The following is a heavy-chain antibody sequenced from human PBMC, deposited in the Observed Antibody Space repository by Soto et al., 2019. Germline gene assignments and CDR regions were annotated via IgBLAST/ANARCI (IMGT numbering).Heavy chain of an antibody. CDR2: IIPIFGTA. D-gene: IGHD2-15*01. Sequence: GASVNVSCKASGGTFGSYAISWMRQAPGQGLEWMGGIIPIFGTANYAQKFQGRVTITADESTSTAYMELSSLRSEDTAVYYCARDSLGYCSGGSCYYFDYWGQGTLVTVSS. V-gene: IGHV1-69*13. CDR3: ARDSLGYCSGGSCYYFDY. CDR1: GGTFGSYA. J-gene: IGHJ4*02.